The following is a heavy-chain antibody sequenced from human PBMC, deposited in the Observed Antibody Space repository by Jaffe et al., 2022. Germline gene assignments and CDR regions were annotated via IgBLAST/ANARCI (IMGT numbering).Heavy chain of an antibody. V-gene: IGHV3-23*01. CDR1: GFTFSSYA. D-gene: IGHD3-10*01. CDR3: AKDLWFRELLPDGAFDI. J-gene: IGHJ3*02. CDR2: ISGSGGST. Sequence: EVQLLESGGGLVQPGGSLRLSCAASGFTFSSYAMSWVRQAPGKGLEWVSAISGSGGSTYYADSVKGRFTISRDNSKNTLYLQMNSLRAEDTAVYYCAKDLWFRELLPDGAFDIWGQGTMVTVSS.